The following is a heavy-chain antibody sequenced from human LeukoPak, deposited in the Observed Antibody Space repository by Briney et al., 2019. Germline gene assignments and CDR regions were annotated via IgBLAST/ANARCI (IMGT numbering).Heavy chain of an antibody. D-gene: IGHD3-16*01. J-gene: IGHJ4*02. Sequence: SETLSLTCTVSGGSISTYYWSWIRQPPGKGLEWIGYIYSSGSTNYNPSLKSRVTMSVDTSKNQFSLKLSSVTAADTAVYYCARDLLGQGGSFDYWGQGTLVTVSS. V-gene: IGHV4-59*01. CDR3: ARDLLGQGGSFDY. CDR2: IYSSGST. CDR1: GGSISTYY.